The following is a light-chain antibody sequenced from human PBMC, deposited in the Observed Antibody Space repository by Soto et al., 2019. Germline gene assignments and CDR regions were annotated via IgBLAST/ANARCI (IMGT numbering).Light chain of an antibody. Sequence: EIVLTQSPGTLSLSPGERATLSCRASQSVSSSYLAWYQQKPGQAPRLVIYGASSRATGIPDRISGSGSGTDFTLTISRLEPEDFALYYCQQYGSSPRGTFGQGTKVEIK. V-gene: IGKV3-20*01. CDR2: GAS. J-gene: IGKJ1*01. CDR1: QSVSSSY. CDR3: QQYGSSPRGT.